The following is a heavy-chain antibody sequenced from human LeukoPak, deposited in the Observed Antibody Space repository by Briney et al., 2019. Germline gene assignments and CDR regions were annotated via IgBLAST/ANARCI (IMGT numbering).Heavy chain of an antibody. CDR1: GFSFTGYF. CDR3: ARGPHDTAYYFDQ. V-gene: IGHV1-2*06. CDR2: IDTNSGGT. J-gene: IGHJ4*02. Sequence: ASVKVSCKASGFSFTGYFMHWVRQAPGQGPEWMGRIDTNSGGTNYALKIQGRVTMTRDTPITTAYMDLSRLRSDDTAVYYCARGPHDTAYYFDQWGQGTLVTVSS. D-gene: IGHD5-18*01.